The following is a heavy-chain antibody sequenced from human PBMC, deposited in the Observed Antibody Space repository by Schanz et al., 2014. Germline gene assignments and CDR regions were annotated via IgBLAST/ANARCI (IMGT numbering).Heavy chain of an antibody. J-gene: IGHJ4*02. D-gene: IGHD2-8*01. CDR3: AREYASTWFESNVMAGRIDN. CDR2: VSHGGTYI. Sequence: EVQVVESGGGLVQPGRSLRLSCAASGFTFSSYSMNWVRQAPGKGLEWVSSVSHGGTYIYYADSVKGRFTISRDAAKDSLFLQMTSLRADDTAVYFCAREYASTWFESNVMAGRIDNWGQGTLVTVSS. V-gene: IGHV3-21*01. CDR1: GFTFSSYS.